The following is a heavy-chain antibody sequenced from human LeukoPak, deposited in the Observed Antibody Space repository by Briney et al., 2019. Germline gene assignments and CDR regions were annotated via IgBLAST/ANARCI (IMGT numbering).Heavy chain of an antibody. Sequence: GRSLRLSCAASGFTFDDYAMHWVRQAPGKGLEWVSGISWNSGGIGYADSVKGRFTISRDNAKNSLYLQMNSLRAEDTALYYCAKEYCSSTSCRPQLYYYYYYMDVWGKGTTVTVSS. J-gene: IGHJ6*03. D-gene: IGHD2-2*01. CDR1: GFTFDDYA. CDR3: AKEYCSSTSCRPQLYYYYYYMDV. V-gene: IGHV3-9*01. CDR2: ISWNSGGI.